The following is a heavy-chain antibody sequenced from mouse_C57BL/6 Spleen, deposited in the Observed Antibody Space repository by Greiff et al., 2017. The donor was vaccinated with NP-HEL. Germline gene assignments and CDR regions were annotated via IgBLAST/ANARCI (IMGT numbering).Heavy chain of an antibody. CDR2: IRNKANGYTT. CDR1: GFTFTDYY. J-gene: IGHJ2*01. V-gene: IGHV7-3*01. CDR3: ARFFSRYCDY. Sequence: EVKLVESGGGLVQPGGSLSLSCAASGFTFTDYYMSWVRQPPGKALEWLGFIRNKANGYTTKYSAFVKGRFTISRDNSKSILYLQMKALRAEDSATYYSARFFSRYCDYWGQGTTLTVSS.